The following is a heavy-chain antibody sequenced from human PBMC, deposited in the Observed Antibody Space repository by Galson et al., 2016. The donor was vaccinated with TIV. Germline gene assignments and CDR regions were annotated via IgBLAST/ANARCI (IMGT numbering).Heavy chain of an antibody. V-gene: IGHV3-66*02. CDR1: GLTVSDNY. CDR3: ARDRRYCGNDCYLYYYYGMDV. J-gene: IGHJ6*02. D-gene: IGHD2-21*02. CDR2: ISGGGDT. Sequence: SLRLSCAASGLTVSDNYLTWVRQAPGKGPEWVSIISGGGDTYHADSVKGRFTISRDNAKNTLYLQMNSLRAEDTAVYFCARDRRYCGNDCYLYYYYGMDVWGQGTSVTVSS.